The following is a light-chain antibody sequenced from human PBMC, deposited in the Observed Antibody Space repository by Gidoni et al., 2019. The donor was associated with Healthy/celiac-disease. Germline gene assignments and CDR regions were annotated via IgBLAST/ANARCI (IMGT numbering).Light chain of an antibody. CDR2: GAS. J-gene: IGKJ4*01. CDR3: QQYGSSPPLT. V-gene: IGKV3-20*01. CDR1: QSVSSSY. Sequence: EIVLTQSPGTLSLSPAERPTLSCRASQSVSSSYLAWYQQKPGQAPRLLIYGASSRATGIPDRFSGSGSGTDFTLTISRLEPEDFAVYYCQQYGSSPPLTFDGGTKVEI.